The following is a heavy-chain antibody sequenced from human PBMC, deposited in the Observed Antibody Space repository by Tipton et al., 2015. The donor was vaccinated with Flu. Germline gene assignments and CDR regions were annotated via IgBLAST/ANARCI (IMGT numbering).Heavy chain of an antibody. CDR3: ARGLYGSGSYERRYFDS. D-gene: IGHD3-10*01. J-gene: IGHJ4*02. CDR2: INHSGSI. Sequence: TLSLTCTVSGDSIRSDYYWGWIRQPPGKGLEWIGEINHSGSINYNPSLKSRVTISVDTSKNQFSLKLRSVTAADTAVYYCARGLYGSGSYERRYFDSWGQGTLVTVSS. V-gene: IGHV4-38-2*02. CDR1: GDSIRSDYY.